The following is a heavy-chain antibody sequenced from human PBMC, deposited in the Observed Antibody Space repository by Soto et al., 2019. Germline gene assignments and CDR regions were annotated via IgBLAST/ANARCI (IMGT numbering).Heavy chain of an antibody. CDR3: ARSSPNYDILTGYYPSYYYYYYGMDV. D-gene: IGHD3-9*01. Sequence: KTSETLSLTCTVSGGSISSYYWSWIRQPPGKGLEWIGYIYYSGSTNYNPSLKGRVTISVDTSKNQFSLKLSSVTAADTAVYYCARSSPNYDILTGYYPSYYYYYYGMDVWGQGTTVTVSS. J-gene: IGHJ6*02. V-gene: IGHV4-59*01. CDR1: GGSISSYY. CDR2: IYYSGST.